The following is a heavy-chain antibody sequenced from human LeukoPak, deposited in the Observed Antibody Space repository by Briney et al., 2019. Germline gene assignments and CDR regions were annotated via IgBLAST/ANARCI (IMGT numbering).Heavy chain of an antibody. J-gene: IGHJ5*02. CDR3: ARQDFKDILRVSAINWFDP. CDR2: VYHSGST. V-gene: IGHV4-39*01. Sequence: PSDNLSLTCTVSGCSISSSSYYWGWIRQPPGKGLECIGSVYHSGSTTTNPSLRSRATISVDTSKNQISLRLTSVTAADTAMYYCARQDFKDILRVSAINWFDPWGQGTLVTVPS. D-gene: IGHD3-3*02. CDR1: GCSISSSSYY.